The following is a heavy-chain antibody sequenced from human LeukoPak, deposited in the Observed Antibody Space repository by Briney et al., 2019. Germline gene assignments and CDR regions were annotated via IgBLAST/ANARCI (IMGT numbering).Heavy chain of an antibody. CDR3: ARGGKPFDY. J-gene: IGHJ4*01. CDR2: FYSGGSS. Sequence: GGSLRLSCAVSGFTVSNNYMSWVRQAPGKGLEWVSGFYSGGSSYYADSVKGRFTIPRDNSKSTLYLQMNSLRAEDTAVYYCARGGKPFDYWGQGTLVTVSS. V-gene: IGHV3-66*01. CDR1: GFTVSNNY.